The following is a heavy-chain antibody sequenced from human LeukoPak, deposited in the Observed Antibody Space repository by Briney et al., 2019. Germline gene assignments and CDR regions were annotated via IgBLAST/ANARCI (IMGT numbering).Heavy chain of an antibody. CDR2: IYHSGST. Sequence: SQTLSLTCAVSGGSISSGGYSWSWIWQPPGKGLEWIGYIYHSGSTYYNPSLKSRVTISVDRSKNQFSLKLSSVTAADTAVYYCAGEIAATGTSAFDIWGQGTMVTVSS. CDR3: AGEIAATGTSAFDI. J-gene: IGHJ3*02. V-gene: IGHV4-30-2*01. D-gene: IGHD6-13*01. CDR1: GGSISSGGYS.